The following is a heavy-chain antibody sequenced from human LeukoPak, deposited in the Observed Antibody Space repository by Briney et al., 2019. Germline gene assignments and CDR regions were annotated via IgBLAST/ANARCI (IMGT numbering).Heavy chain of an antibody. CDR1: GGSFSGYY. Sequence: SETLSLTCAVYGGSFSGYYWSWIRQPPGKGLEWIGEINHSGSTNYNPSLKSRFTISADTSKNQFSLKLSSVTAADTAVYYCARDGVYSGSSYWGQGTLVTVSS. D-gene: IGHD1-26*01. CDR3: ARDGVYSGSSY. V-gene: IGHV4-34*01. J-gene: IGHJ4*02. CDR2: INHSGST.